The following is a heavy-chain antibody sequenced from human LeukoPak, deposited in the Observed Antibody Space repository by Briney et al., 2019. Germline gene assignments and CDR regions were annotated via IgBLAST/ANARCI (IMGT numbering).Heavy chain of an antibody. D-gene: IGHD1/OR15-1a*01. CDR3: ARRIANRNWFDP. J-gene: IGHJ5*02. V-gene: IGHV4-39*01. CDR1: GGSISSSDYY. CDR2: IFYSGAA. Sequence: SETLSLTCTVSGGSISSSDYYWGWVRQPPGTGLEWIGSIFYSGAAHCNPSLKSRVTISVDTSNNQFSLMLSSVTAADTAVYYCARRIANRNWFDPWGQGTLVTVSS.